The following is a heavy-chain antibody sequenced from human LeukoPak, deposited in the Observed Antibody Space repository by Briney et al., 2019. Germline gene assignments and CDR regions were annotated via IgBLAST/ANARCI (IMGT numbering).Heavy chain of an antibody. CDR1: GGSFSGYY. J-gene: IGHJ4*02. CDR3: ARVKASYYYDEYYFDY. CDR2: INHSGST. D-gene: IGHD3-22*01. Sequence: SETLSLTCAVYGGSFSGYYWSWIRQPPGKGLEWIGEINHSGSTNYNPSLKSRVTISVDTSKNQFSLKLSSVTAADTAVYYCARVKASYYYDEYYFDYWGQGTLVTVSS. V-gene: IGHV4-34*01.